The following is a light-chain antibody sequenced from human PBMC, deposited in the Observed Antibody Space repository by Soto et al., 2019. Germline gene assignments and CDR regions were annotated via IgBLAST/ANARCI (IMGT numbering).Light chain of an antibody. CDR1: RSVGTNY. CDR3: QQYADSPLLS. CDR2: ATS. V-gene: IGKV3-20*01. Sequence: VLTQSPGTLSLSPGERATLSCRASRSVGTNYLAWYQQKPGQAPRLLISATSRRATGIPDRFSGRGSGTDFTLTISRLEPEDFAVYYCQQYADSPLLSFGEGTRLEI. J-gene: IGKJ4*01.